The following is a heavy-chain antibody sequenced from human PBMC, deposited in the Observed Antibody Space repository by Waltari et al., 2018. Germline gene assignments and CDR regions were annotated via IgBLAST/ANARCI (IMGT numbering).Heavy chain of an antibody. V-gene: IGHV4-30-2*01. CDR1: GGSLSSGGYY. D-gene: IGHD4-17*01. Sequence: QVQLPESGPGLVKPSQTLSLTCTFPGGSLSSGGYYWSWIRQPPGQGLEWIGYIYHSGSTYYNPSLKSRVTISVDRSKNQFSLKLSSVTAADTAVYYCARDPSKRLYGDDSYWYFDLWGRGTLVTVSS. CDR3: ARDPSKRLYGDDSYWYFDL. CDR2: IYHSGST. J-gene: IGHJ2*01.